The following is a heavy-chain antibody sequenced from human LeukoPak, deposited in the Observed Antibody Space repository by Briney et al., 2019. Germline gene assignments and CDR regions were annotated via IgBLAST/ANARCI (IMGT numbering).Heavy chain of an antibody. J-gene: IGHJ4*02. Sequence: PGGSLRLSCAASGFTFGSYAMTWVRQAPGKGLEWVSSISGSGGSTFYAVSVKGRFTISRDNSKNTLYLQMNSLRVEDTAVYYCAKDEGPNPDWFDYWGQGTLVTVSS. CDR2: ISGSGGST. V-gene: IGHV3-23*01. CDR3: AKDEGPNPDWFDY. CDR1: GFTFGSYA. D-gene: IGHD3-9*01.